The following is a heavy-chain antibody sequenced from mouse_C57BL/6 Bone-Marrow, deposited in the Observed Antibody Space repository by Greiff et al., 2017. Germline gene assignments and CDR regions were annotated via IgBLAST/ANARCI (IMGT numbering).Heavy chain of an antibody. J-gene: IGHJ1*01. CDR1: GYSITSGYN. D-gene: IGHD1-1*01. CDR2: IQYSGST. Sequence: VQLKESGPDLVKPSQSLSLTCTVTGYSITSGYNWHWIRQFPGNKLEWMGYIQYSGSTNYNPSLKSRISITRDTSKNQSFLQLNSVTTEDTATYDCTRGGSVVPRWYFDVWGAGTTVTVSS. V-gene: IGHV3-1*02. CDR3: TRGGSVVPRWYFDV.